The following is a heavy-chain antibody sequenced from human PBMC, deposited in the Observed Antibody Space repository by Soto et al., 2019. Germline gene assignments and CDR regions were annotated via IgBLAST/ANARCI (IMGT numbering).Heavy chain of an antibody. CDR2: ISGSGGST. Sequence: GGSLRLSCAASGFTFSSYAMSWVRQAPGKGLEWVSAISGSGGSTYYADSVKGRFTISRDNSKNTLYLQMNSLRAEDTAVYYCAKDESYYDILTGLPLDYLGQGTLVTVSS. V-gene: IGHV3-23*01. J-gene: IGHJ4*02. D-gene: IGHD3-9*01. CDR1: GFTFSSYA. CDR3: AKDESYYDILTGLPLDY.